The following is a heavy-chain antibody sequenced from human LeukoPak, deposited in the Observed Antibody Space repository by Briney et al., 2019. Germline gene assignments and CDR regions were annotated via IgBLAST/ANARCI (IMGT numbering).Heavy chain of an antibody. CDR1: GFTFSSYG. J-gene: IGHJ6*02. V-gene: IGHV3-33*01. CDR3: ARDKIQLWSDDYYYGMDV. D-gene: IGHD5-18*01. Sequence: PGGSLRLSCAASGFTFSSYGMHWVRQAPGKGLEWVAVIWYDGSNKYYADSVKGRFTISRDNSKNTLYLQMHSLRAEDTAVYSCARDKIQLWSDDYYYGMDVWGPGTTVTVSS. CDR2: IWYDGSNK.